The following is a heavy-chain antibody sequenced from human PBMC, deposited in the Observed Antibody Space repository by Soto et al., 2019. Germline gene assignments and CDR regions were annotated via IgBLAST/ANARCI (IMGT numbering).Heavy chain of an antibody. Sequence: GGSLRLSCAASGFTFSDYYMSWIRQAPGKGLEWVSYISSSGSTIYYADSVKGRFTISRDNAKNSLYLQMNSLRAEDTAVYYCARAYYDFWSANDEYYFDYWGQGTLVTVSS. V-gene: IGHV3-11*01. J-gene: IGHJ4*02. CDR2: ISSSGSTI. CDR3: ARAYYDFWSANDEYYFDY. D-gene: IGHD3-3*01. CDR1: GFTFSDYY.